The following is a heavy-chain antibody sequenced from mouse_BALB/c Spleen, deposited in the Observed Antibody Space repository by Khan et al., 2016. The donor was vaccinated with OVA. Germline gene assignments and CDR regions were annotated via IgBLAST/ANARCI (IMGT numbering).Heavy chain of an antibody. CDR1: GFTFSNYW. V-gene: IGHV6-6*02. CDR2: IRLKSNIYAT. D-gene: IGHD2-2*01. J-gene: IGHJ1*01. CDR3: SRGYDWYFDV. Sequence: EVQLQESGGGLVQPGGSMKLSCVASGFTFSNYWMNWVRQSPEKGLEWVAEIRLKSNIYATHYAESVKGRFTISSDDSKSSVYLQMNNLRAEDTGIYYCSRGYDWYFDVWGAGTTVTVSS.